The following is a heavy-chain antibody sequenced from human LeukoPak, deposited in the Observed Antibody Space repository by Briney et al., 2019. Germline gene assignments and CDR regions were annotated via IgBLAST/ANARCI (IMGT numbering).Heavy chain of an antibody. D-gene: IGHD3-10*01. Sequence: HPGGSLRLSCAASGFTFSGSAMHWVRQASGKGLEWVGRIRSKANSYATAYAASVKGRFTISRDDSKNTAYLQMNSLKTEDTAVYYCTTLVRGVILHWGQGTLVTVSS. V-gene: IGHV3-73*01. CDR3: TTLVRGVILH. CDR1: GFTFSGSA. CDR2: IRSKANSYAT. J-gene: IGHJ4*02.